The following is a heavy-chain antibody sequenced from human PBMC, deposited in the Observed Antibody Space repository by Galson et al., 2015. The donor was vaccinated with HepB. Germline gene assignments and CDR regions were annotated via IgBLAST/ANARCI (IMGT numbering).Heavy chain of an antibody. CDR2: ISGSGGST. J-gene: IGHJ4*02. Sequence: SLRLSCAASGFTFSSYAMSWVRQAPGKGLEWVSAISGSGGSTYYADSVKGRFTISRDNSKNTLYLQMNSLRAEDTAVYYCAKDAPAYYYDSSGYRLFDYWGQGTLVTVSS. CDR1: GFTFSSYA. V-gene: IGHV3-23*01. CDR3: AKDAPAYYYDSSGYRLFDY. D-gene: IGHD3-22*01.